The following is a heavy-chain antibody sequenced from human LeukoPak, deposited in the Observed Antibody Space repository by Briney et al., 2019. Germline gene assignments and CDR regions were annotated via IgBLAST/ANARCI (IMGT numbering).Heavy chain of an antibody. CDR3: ARSSYSGYDTAVDY. CDR2: IDWDDDK. V-gene: IGHV2-70*11. D-gene: IGHD5-12*01. Sequence: SGPALVKPTQTLTLTCTFSGFSLSTSGMCVSWIRQPPGKALEWLARIDWDDDKYYSTSLKTRLTISQDTSKNQVVLTMTNMDPVDTATYYCARSSYSGYDTAVDYWGQGTLVTVSS. CDR1: GFSLSTSGMC. J-gene: IGHJ4*02.